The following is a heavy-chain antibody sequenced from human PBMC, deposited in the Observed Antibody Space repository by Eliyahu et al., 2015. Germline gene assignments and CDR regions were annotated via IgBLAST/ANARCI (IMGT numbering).Heavy chain of an antibody. V-gene: IGHV3-21*01. CDR1: GXXFSGYS. CDR3: ARDGLYYYDSRYFDL. CDR2: ITKSSDYM. D-gene: IGHD3-22*01. J-gene: IGHJ2*01. Sequence: EVQLVESGGGLVKPGGSLXLSXXASGXXFSGYSMSWVPQAPGKGLEWVSSITKSSDYMYYADSPKGRFTISRDNAKNSLYLQMNSLRDEDTAVYFCARDGLYYYDSRYFDLWGRGTLVTVSS.